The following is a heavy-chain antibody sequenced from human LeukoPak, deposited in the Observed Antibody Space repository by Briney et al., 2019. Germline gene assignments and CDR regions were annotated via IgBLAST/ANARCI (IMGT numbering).Heavy chain of an antibody. CDR2: ISTSGNT. CDR3: ARDFPTKYPGYSLGGTIYYYYYMDV. D-gene: IGHD3-16*01. V-gene: IGHV4-61*02. J-gene: IGHJ6*03. Sequence: PSETLSLTCTVSGGSISRGSYYWSWIRQPAGKGLEWIGRISTSGNTDYSPSLKSPVTISVDTSKNQFSLKLSSVTAADTAVYYCARDFPTKYPGYSLGGTIYYYYYMDVWGKGTTVTISS. CDR1: GGSISRGSYY.